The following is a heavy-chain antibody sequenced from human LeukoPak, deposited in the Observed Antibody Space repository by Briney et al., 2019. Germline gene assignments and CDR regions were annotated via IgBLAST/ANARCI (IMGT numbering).Heavy chain of an antibody. V-gene: IGHV3-11*06. CDR1: GFTFSDYY. CDR3: ARDEVAYYYDSSGYD. Sequence: GGSLRLSCAASGFTFSDYYMSWIRQAPGKGLEWVSSISSSSSYIYYADSVKGRFTISRDNAKNSLYLQMNSLRAEDTAVYYCARDEVAYYYDSSGYDWGQGTLVTVSS. CDR2: ISSSSSYI. J-gene: IGHJ4*02. D-gene: IGHD3-22*01.